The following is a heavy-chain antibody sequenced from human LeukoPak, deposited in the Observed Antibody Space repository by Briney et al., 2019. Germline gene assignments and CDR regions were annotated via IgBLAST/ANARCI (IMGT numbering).Heavy chain of an antibody. J-gene: IGHJ5*02. Sequence: GGSLRLSCAASGFTFSTFAMIWVRQPPGKGLEWVSSIFPSGGEIHYADSVRGRFTISRDNSKSILSLQMNSLRAEDTAIYYCANYPNQVVFFSWGQGTLVTVSS. CDR1: GFTFSTFA. V-gene: IGHV3-23*01. D-gene: IGHD2-2*01. CDR3: ANYPNQVVFFS. CDR2: IFPSGGEI.